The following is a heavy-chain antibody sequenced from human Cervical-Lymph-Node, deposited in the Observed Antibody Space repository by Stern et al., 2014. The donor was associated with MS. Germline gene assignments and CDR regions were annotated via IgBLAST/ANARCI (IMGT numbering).Heavy chain of an antibody. CDR3: ARDNFEYSTESFDY. CDR1: GFAFSSYS. V-gene: IGHV3-21*01. J-gene: IGHJ4*02. D-gene: IGHD6-6*01. Sequence: VQLVESGGGLVKPGGSLRLSCAASGFAFSSYSMNWVRQAPGKGLEWVSSISSSSSYIYYADSVKGRFTISRDNAKNSLYLQMNSLRAEDTAVYYCARDNFEYSTESFDYWGQGTLVTVSS. CDR2: ISSSSSYI.